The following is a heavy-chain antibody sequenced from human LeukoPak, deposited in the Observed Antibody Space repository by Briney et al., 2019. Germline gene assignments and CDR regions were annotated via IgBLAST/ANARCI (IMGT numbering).Heavy chain of an antibody. CDR3: VKPRNGYNWGAFDI. CDR2: ISSNGGST. J-gene: IGHJ3*02. D-gene: IGHD5-24*01. Sequence: GGSLRLSRSASTFIFSNYAMLWVRQAPGKGLEYVSAISSNGGSTYYADSVKGRFTISRDNSKNTLYLQMSSLRAEDTAVYCCVKPRNGYNWGAFDIWGQGAMVTVSS. CDR1: TFIFSNYA. V-gene: IGHV3-64D*06.